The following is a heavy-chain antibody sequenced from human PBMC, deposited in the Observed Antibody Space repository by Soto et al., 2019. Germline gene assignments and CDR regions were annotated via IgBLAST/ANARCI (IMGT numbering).Heavy chain of an antibody. Sequence: QVPLVQSGAEVKKPAASVKVSCKASGYTFTNYAISWVRQAPGQGLEWMGWISAYNGDTKYAQKLQGRVTMTTDTSTTTAYLELRSLRSDDAAVYFCAREGGSNSWYGVGYYYYGMDVWGQGTTVTVSS. CDR1: GYTFTNYA. CDR2: ISAYNGDT. CDR3: AREGGSNSWYGVGYYYYGMDV. D-gene: IGHD6-13*01. V-gene: IGHV1-18*04. J-gene: IGHJ6*02.